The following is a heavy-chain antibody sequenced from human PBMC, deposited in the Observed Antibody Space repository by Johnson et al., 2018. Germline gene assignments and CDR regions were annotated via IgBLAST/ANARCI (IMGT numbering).Heavy chain of an antibody. D-gene: IGHD2-8*01. CDR3: VRDLGFCSNDVCPDSKDV. CDR2: ITNTGRTI. CDR1: GFTFSDYD. V-gene: IGHV3-11*01. Sequence: QVQLVQSGGGLVKXGGSLRLSCTASGFTFSDYDMIWIRQAPGKGLEWVSYITNTGRTIYDADSVTGRFAIPRDNAKKSLYLQLNRLRVEDTALNYCVRDLGFCSNDVCPDSKDVWGKGTTVTVSS. J-gene: IGHJ6*04.